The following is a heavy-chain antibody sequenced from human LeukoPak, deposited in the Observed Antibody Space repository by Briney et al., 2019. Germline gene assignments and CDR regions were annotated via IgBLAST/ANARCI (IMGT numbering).Heavy chain of an antibody. CDR1: GGSISSYY. CDR3: ARELGYSGYDFGY. CDR2: IYYSGST. V-gene: IGHV4-59*01. J-gene: IGHJ4*02. Sequence: PSETLSLTCTVSGGSISSYYWSWIRQPPGKGLEWVGDIYYSGSTNYNPSLKSRVTISVDTSKNQFSLKLSSETAADTAVYYCARELGYSGYDFGYWGQGTLVTVSS. D-gene: IGHD5-12*01.